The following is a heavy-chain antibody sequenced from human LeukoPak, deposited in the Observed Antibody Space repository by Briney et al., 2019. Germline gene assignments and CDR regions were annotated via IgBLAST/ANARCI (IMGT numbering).Heavy chain of an antibody. J-gene: IGHJ3*02. CDR3: ARGSFPTGGAFDI. CDR1: GFTFSSYD. CDR2: IGTASDT. D-gene: IGHD2/OR15-2a*01. V-gene: IGHV3-13*01. Sequence: GGSLRLSCAASGFTFSSYDMHWVRQATGKGLEWVSAIGTASDTYYPGSVKGRFTISRENAKNSLCLQMNSLRAGDTAVYYCARGSFPTGGAFDIWGQGTMVTVSS.